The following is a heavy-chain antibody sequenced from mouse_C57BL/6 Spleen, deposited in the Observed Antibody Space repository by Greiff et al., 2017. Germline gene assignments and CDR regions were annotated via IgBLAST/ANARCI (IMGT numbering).Heavy chain of an antibody. J-gene: IGHJ4*01. Sequence: VQLQQSGAELVKPGASVKLSCKASGYTFTSYWMQWVKQRPGQGLEWIGEIDPSDSYTNYNQKFKGKATLTVDTSSSTAYMQLSSLTSEDSAVYYCARYYGSSYRGDAMDYWGQGTSVTVSS. CDR2: IDPSDSYT. CDR3: ARYYGSSYRGDAMDY. D-gene: IGHD1-1*01. CDR1: GYTFTSYW. V-gene: IGHV1-50*01.